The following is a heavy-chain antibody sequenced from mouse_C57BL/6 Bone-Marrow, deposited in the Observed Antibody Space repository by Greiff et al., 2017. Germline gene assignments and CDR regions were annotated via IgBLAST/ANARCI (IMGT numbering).Heavy chain of an antibody. Sequence: QVQLKQSGAELVRPGTSVKMSCKASGYTFTNYWIGWAKQRPGHGLEWIGDIYPGGGYTNYNEKFKGKATMTADKSPSTAYMQFSSLTSEDSAIYYCARGDYYGSIAYGGQGTLVTVSA. CDR1: GYTFTNYW. CDR2: IYPGGGYT. CDR3: ARGDYYGSIAY. V-gene: IGHV1-63*01. J-gene: IGHJ3*01. D-gene: IGHD1-1*01.